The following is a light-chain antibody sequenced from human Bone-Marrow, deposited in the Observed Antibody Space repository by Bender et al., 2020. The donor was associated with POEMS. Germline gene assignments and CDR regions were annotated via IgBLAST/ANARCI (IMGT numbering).Light chain of an antibody. CDR3: CSYTSSATRV. Sequence: QSALTQPASVSGSPGQSITISCTGTSSDVGSYNLVSWYQQHPGKAPKLMIYEVSKRPSGVSSRFSGSKSGNTASLTISGLQADDEADYYCCSYTSSATRVFGGGTKLTVL. CDR2: EVS. CDR1: SSDVGSYNL. V-gene: IGLV2-14*02. J-gene: IGLJ3*02.